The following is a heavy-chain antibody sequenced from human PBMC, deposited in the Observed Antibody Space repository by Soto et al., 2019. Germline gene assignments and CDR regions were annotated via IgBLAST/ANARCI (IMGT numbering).Heavy chain of an antibody. CDR2: INPSGGST. CDR3: VRVGGCSSNSCYSGFLYYLDY. V-gene: IGHV1-46*01. J-gene: IGHJ4*02. CDR1: GYTFTSYY. D-gene: IGHD2-2*01. Sequence: QVQLVQSGAEVKKPGASVKVSCKASGYTFTSYYMHWVRQAPGQGLEWMGIINPSGGSTSYAQKFQGRVTMTRDTSTCTVYMELSSLRSEDTAVYYCVRVGGCSSNSCYSGFLYYLDYWGQGTLVTVSS.